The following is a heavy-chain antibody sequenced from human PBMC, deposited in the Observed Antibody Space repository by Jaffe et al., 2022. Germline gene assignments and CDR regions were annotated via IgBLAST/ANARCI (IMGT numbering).Heavy chain of an antibody. J-gene: IGHJ4*02. CDR1: GFTFSSYE. CDR2: ISSSGSTI. CDR3: AREVWRMGGSGSTRA. D-gene: IGHD3-10*01. Sequence: EVQLVESGGGLVQPGGSLRLSCAASGFTFSSYEMNWVRQAPGKGLEWVSYISSSGSTIYYADSVKGRFTISRDNAKNSLYLQMNSLRAEDTAVYYCAREVWRMGGSGSTRAWGQGTLVTVSS. V-gene: IGHV3-48*03.